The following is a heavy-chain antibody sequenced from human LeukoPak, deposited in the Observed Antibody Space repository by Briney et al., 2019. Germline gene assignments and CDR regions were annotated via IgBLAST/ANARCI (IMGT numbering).Heavy chain of an antibody. CDR3: ARDRVCGSYVFDI. V-gene: IGHV3-11*06. CDR1: GFTFSDYY. J-gene: IGHJ3*02. D-gene: IGHD1-26*01. CDR2: ISDSSGYT. Sequence: KPGGSLRLSCADSGFTFSDYYMSWIRQAPGKGLEWVSYISDSSGYTKDADSVKGRFTISRDNAKKSLYLQMNSLRAEDTAVYYCARDRVCGSYVFDIWGQGTMVTVSS.